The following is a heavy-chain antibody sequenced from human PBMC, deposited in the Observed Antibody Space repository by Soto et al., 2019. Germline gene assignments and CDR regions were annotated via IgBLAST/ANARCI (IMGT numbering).Heavy chain of an antibody. CDR1: GFTFNKYG. CDR3: VRDDDRTDKGLDL. Sequence: QVQLVESGGDVVQPGRSLRLSCAASGFTFNKYGMHWVRQAPGKGLEWLAVIVKDGSNQQYGDSAKARFTISRDNSKTTVYFQINSLRVEDTAVYYCVRDDDRTDKGLDLWGQGTMVTVSS. J-gene: IGHJ3*01. D-gene: IGHD3-22*01. CDR2: IVKDGSNQ. V-gene: IGHV3-33*04.